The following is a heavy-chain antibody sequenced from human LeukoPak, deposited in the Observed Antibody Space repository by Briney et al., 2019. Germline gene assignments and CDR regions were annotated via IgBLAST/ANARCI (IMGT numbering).Heavy chain of an antibody. Sequence: GGSLRLSCAASGIIFSNYWMHWVRQAPGKGLVWVSRINRDGSSTSYADSVKGRFTISRDNSKNTLYLQMNSLRAEDTAVYHCAKGGLLVASFDYWGQGTLVTVSS. CDR2: INRDGSST. V-gene: IGHV3-74*01. CDR3: AKGGLLVASFDY. J-gene: IGHJ4*02. D-gene: IGHD5-12*01. CDR1: GIIFSNYW.